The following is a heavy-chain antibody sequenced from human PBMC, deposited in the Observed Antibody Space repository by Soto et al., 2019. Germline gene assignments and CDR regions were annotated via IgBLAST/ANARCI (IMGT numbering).Heavy chain of an antibody. CDR2: ISYDGSNK. J-gene: IGHJ6*02. D-gene: IGHD6-6*01. CDR1: GFTFSSYC. V-gene: IGHV3-30*18. Sequence: GGSLRLSGAASGFTFSSYCIHWVRQAPCKGLEWVAVISYDGSNKYYADSVKGRFTISRDNSKNTLYLQMNSLRAEDTAVYYWAKDIAARPHYYSGMDVLGHGTKVTV. CDR3: AKDIAARPHYYSGMDV.